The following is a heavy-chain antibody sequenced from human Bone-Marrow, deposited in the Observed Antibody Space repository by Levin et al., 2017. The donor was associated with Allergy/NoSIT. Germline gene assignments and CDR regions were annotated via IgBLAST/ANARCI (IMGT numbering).Heavy chain of an antibody. CDR1: GFTVGSNY. V-gene: IGHV3-53*01. D-gene: IGHD3-10*01. Sequence: GGSLRLSCAVSGFTVGSNYMNWVRQAPGKGLEWVSLIRTDDNTYYSDSVRGRFFISRDISKNTVYLHMTNLRVDDTALYYCARDYYGSGASWVAFDVWGQGTMVTVSS. CDR3: ARDYYGSGASWVAFDV. CDR2: IRTDDNT. J-gene: IGHJ3*01.